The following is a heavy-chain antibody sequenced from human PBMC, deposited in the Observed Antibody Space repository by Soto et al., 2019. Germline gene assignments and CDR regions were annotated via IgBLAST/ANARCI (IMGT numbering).Heavy chain of an antibody. V-gene: IGHV1-2*02. CDR3: ARGGPTGGSYKYNWFDP. CDR2: INPNNGDT. J-gene: IGHJ5*02. Sequence: GASVKVSCKASGYTFNGYHIHWVRQAPGQGLEWMGWINPNNGDTDFAQNFQGRVTLTRDTSISTAYMELTRLTSDDTAVYYCARGGPTGGSYKYNWFDPWGQGTLVTVSS. D-gene: IGHD2-15*01. CDR1: GYTFNGYH.